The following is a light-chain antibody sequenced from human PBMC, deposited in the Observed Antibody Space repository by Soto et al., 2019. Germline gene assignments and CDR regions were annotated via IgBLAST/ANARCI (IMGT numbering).Light chain of an antibody. CDR2: DAS. CDR3: QQYNSYTWT. J-gene: IGKJ1*01. Sequence: DIQMTQSPSTLSASLGDRVTITCRASQSISSWLAWYQQKPGKAPKLLIYDASSLESGVPSRFSGSGSGTEFTLTITSLQNDDFATYYCQQYNSYTWTFGQGTKVDIK. V-gene: IGKV1-5*01. CDR1: QSISSW.